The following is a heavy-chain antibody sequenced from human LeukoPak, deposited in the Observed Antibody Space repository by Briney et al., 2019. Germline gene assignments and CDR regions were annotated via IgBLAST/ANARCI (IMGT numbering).Heavy chain of an antibody. CDR2: ISGSGGST. CDR1: GFTFSSYA. V-gene: IGHV3-23*01. CDR3: AKGYCGGDCYLYYFDY. Sequence: PGGSLRLSCAASGFTFSSYAMSWVRQAPGKGLEWVSAISGSGGSTYYADSVKGRFTISRDNSKNTLYLQMNSLRADDTAVYSCAKGYCGGDCYLYYFDYWGQGTLVTVSS. J-gene: IGHJ4*02. D-gene: IGHD2-21*02.